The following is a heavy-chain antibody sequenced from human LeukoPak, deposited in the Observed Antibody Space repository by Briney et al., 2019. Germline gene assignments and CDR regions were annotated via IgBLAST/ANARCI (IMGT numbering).Heavy chain of an antibody. CDR3: AREPEVEMATTEPTYNYYYYGMDV. V-gene: IGHV1-2*04. J-gene: IGHJ6*02. D-gene: IGHD5-24*01. Sequence: ASVTVSCKASGYTFTGYYMHWVRQAPGQGLEWMGWINPNSGGTNYAQKFQGWVTMTRDTSISTAYMELSRLRSEDTAVYYCAREPEVEMATTEPTYNYYYYGMDVWGQGTTVTVSS. CDR1: GYTFTGYY. CDR2: INPNSGGT.